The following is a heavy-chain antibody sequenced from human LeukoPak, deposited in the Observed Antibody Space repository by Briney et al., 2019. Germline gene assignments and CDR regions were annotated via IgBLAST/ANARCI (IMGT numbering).Heavy chain of an antibody. J-gene: IGHJ6*03. CDR3: ARAFFLGRGYYYMDV. V-gene: IGHV4-34*01. Sequence: SETLSLTCAVYGGSFSGYYWSWIRQPPGKGLEWIGEINHSGSTNYNPSLESRVTISVDTSKNQFSLKLSSVTAADTAVYYCARAFFLGRGYYYMDVWGKGTTVTVSS. CDR2: INHSGST. D-gene: IGHD3-16*01. CDR1: GGSFSGYY.